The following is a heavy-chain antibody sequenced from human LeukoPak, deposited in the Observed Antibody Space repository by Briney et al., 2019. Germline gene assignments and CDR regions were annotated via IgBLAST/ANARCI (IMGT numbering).Heavy chain of an antibody. J-gene: IGHJ4*02. V-gene: IGHV4-61*02. CDR2: IYTSGST. CDR3: ARDTSIAVAGFDY. D-gene: IGHD6-19*01. CDR1: GGSISSGSYY. Sequence: SETLSLTCTVSGGSISSGSYYWSWIRQPAGKGLEWIGRIYTSGSTNYNPSLKSRVTISVDTSKNQFSLKLSSVTAADTVVYYCARDTSIAVAGFDYWGQGTLVTVSS.